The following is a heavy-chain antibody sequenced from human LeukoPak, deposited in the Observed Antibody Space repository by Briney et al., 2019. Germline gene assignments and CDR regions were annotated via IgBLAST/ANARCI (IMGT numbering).Heavy chain of an antibody. CDR2: IYTSGST. D-gene: IGHD6-13*01. CDR1: GGSISSGSYY. Sequence: SSQTLSLTCTVSGGSISSGSYYWSWIRQPAGKGLEWIGRIYTSGSTNYNPSLKSRVTISVDTSKNQFSLKLSSVTAADTAVYYCARVRGYSSIRWYFDLWGRGTLVTVSS. J-gene: IGHJ2*01. CDR3: ARVRGYSSIRWYFDL. V-gene: IGHV4-61*02.